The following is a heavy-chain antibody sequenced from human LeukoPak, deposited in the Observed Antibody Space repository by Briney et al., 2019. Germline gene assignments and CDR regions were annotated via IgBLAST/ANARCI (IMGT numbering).Heavy chain of an antibody. CDR1: GFTFSSYS. Sequence: PGGSLRLSCAASGFTFSSYSMNWVRQAPGKGLEWVSAIAAAGDTYYSGSVKGRFIISRENAKSSLYLQMNSLRVGDTALYYCTRGGRDGFDIWGQGTMVTVSS. CDR2: IAAAGDT. CDR3: TRGGRDGFDI. V-gene: IGHV3-13*01. D-gene: IGHD2-15*01. J-gene: IGHJ3*02.